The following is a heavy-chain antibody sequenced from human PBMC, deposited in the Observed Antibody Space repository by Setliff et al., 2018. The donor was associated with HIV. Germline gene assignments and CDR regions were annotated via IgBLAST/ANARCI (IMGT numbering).Heavy chain of an antibody. CDR1: GYTFTSYV. J-gene: IGHJ4*02. CDR3: AGGVQLWSDY. D-gene: IGHD5-18*01. CDR2: IDAGNGNT. V-gene: IGHV1-3*01. Sequence: ASVKVSCKASGYTFTSYVMHWVRQAPGQRLEWMGWIDAGNGNTKSSQKFQGRVTITRDTSASTAYMELSSLRSGDTAVYYCAGGVQLWSDYWGQGTLVTVSS.